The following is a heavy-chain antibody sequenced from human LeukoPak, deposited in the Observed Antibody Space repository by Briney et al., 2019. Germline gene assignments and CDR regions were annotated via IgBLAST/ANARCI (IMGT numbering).Heavy chain of an antibody. CDR3: VAAVTMDNWFDP. D-gene: IGHD4-17*01. V-gene: IGHV4-38-2*01. J-gene: IGHJ5*02. CDR1: GYSISSGYY. CDR2: IYHSGST. Sequence: SETLSLTCAVSGYSISSGYYWGWIRQPPGKGLEWIGSIYHSGSTYYNPSLKSRVTISVDTSKNRFSLKLSSVTAADTVVYYCVAAVTMDNWFDPWGQGTLVTVSS.